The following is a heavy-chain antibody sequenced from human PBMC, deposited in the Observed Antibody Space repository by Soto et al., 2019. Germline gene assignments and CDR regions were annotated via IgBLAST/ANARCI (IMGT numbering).Heavy chain of an antibody. V-gene: IGHV4-31*03. CDR2: IYYSGST. Sequence: QVQLQESGPGLVKPSQTLSLTCTVSGGSISSGGYYWSWIRQHPGKGLEWIGYIYYSGSTYYNPSLTSRVTISADPSKNRFYLKLSSVTAADTAVYYCARVLMVYATIDYGGQGTLVTVSS. CDR3: ARVLMVYATIDY. CDR1: GGSISSGGYY. J-gene: IGHJ4*02. D-gene: IGHD2-8*01.